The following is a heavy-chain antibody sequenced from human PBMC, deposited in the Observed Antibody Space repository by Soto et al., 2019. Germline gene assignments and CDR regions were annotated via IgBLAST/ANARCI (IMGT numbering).Heavy chain of an antibody. CDR1: GGSISSYY. CDR3: ARERGSFLNWFDP. V-gene: IGHV4-59*01. Sequence: TSETLSLTCTVSGGSISSYYWSWIRQPPGKGLEWIGYIYYSGSTNYNPSLKSRATISVDTSKNQFSLKLSSVTAADTAVYYCARERGSFLNWFDPWGQGTLVTVSS. J-gene: IGHJ5*02. CDR2: IYYSGST. D-gene: IGHD3-16*01.